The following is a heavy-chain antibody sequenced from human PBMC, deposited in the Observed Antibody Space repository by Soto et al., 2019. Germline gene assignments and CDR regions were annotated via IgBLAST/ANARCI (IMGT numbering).Heavy chain of an antibody. J-gene: IGHJ4*02. Sequence: PGGSLRLSCAASGFTFSSYSMNWVRQAPGKGLEWVSSISSSSSCIYYADSVKGRFTISRDNAKNSLYLQMNSLRAEDTAVYYCARESPFYYDSSGYRPAFDYWGQGTLVTVSS. D-gene: IGHD3-22*01. CDR1: GFTFSSYS. CDR3: ARESPFYYDSSGYRPAFDY. V-gene: IGHV3-21*01. CDR2: ISSSSSCI.